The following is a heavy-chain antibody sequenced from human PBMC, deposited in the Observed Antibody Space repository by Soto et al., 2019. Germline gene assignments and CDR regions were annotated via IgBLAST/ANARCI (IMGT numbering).Heavy chain of an antibody. CDR3: AHSHQKSPXYFDWLPPASSSYGMDV. CDR2: IYWNDDK. J-gene: IGHJ6*02. Sequence: SGPTLVNPTQTLTLTCTFSGFSLSTSGVGVGWIRQPPGKALEWLALIYWNDDKRYSPSLKSRLTITKDTSKNQVVLTMTNMDPVDTATYYCAHSHQKSPXYFDWLPPASSSYGMDVWGQGTTVTVSS. V-gene: IGHV2-5*01. D-gene: IGHD3-9*01. CDR1: GFSLSTSGVG.